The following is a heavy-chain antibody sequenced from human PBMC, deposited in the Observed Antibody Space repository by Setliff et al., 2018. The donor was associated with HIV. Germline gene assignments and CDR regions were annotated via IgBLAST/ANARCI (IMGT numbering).Heavy chain of an antibody. J-gene: IGHJ3*02. CDR1: GGSISSHY. CDR2: MYFRGNA. CDR3: ARESLNLGELSSNPDASDI. Sequence: ETLSLTCTVSGGSISSHYWSWIRQAPGKGLEWIGTMYFRGNARNSPSLKSRVTISVDTSKNQFSLKLRSVTAADTAVYYCARESLNLGELSSNPDASDIWGQGTMVTVSS. V-gene: IGHV4-4*08. D-gene: IGHD3-16*02.